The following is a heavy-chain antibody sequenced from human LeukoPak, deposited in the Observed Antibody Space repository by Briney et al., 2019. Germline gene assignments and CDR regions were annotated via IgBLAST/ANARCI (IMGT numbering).Heavy chain of an antibody. D-gene: IGHD3-22*01. CDR2: IYYSGST. V-gene: IGHV4-59*11. J-gene: IGHJ4*02. CDR3: ARAFSGYYLVDY. CDR1: GGSISSHY. Sequence: KPSETLSLTCTVSGGSISSHYWSWIRQPPGKGLEWIGYIYYSGSTNYNPSLKSRVAISVDTSKNQFSLKLSSVTAADTAVYYCARAFSGYYLVDYWGQGTLVTVSS.